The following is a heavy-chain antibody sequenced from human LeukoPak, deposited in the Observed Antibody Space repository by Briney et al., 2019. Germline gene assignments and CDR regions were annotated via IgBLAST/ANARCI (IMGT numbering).Heavy chain of an antibody. V-gene: IGHV3-48*01. CDR1: GFTFSSYS. J-gene: IGHJ4*02. CDR3: ARDPGVLLWFGESGGFDY. CDR2: ISSSSSTI. D-gene: IGHD3-10*01. Sequence: GGSLRLSCAASGFTFSSYSMNWVRQAPGKGLEWVSYISSSSSTIYYADSVKGRFTISRDNAKNSLYLRMNSLRAEDTAVYYCARDPGVLLWFGESGGFDYWGQGTLVTVSS.